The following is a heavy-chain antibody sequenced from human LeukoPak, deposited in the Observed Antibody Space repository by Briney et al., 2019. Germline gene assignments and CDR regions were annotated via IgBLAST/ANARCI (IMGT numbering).Heavy chain of an antibody. D-gene: IGHD6-19*01. CDR2: IIPIFGTA. Sequence: SVKVSCKASGGTFSSYAISWVRQAPGQGLEWRGGIIPIFGTANYAQKFQGRVTITTDESTSTAYMELSSLRSEDTAVYYCAMASAHSSGWYGGWFDPWGQGTLVTVSS. J-gene: IGHJ5*02. CDR3: AMASAHSSGWYGGWFDP. V-gene: IGHV1-69*05. CDR1: GGTFSSYA.